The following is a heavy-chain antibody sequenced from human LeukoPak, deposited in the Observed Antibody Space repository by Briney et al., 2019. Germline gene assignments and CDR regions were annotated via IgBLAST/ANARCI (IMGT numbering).Heavy chain of an antibody. D-gene: IGHD5-12*01. CDR3: ARDSYVVATLRHFDY. CDR2: ISAYNGNT. V-gene: IGHV1-18*01. Sequence: ASVKVSCKASLYTFTSYGISWVRQAPGEGLEWMGWISAYNGNTNYAQKLQGRVTMTTETSTSTAYMELRSLRSDDTAVYYCARDSYVVATLRHFDYWGQGTLVTVSS. CDR1: LYTFTSYG. J-gene: IGHJ4*02.